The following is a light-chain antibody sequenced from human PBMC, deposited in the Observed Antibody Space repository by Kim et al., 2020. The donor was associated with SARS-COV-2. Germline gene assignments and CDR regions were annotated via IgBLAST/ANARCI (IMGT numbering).Light chain of an antibody. CDR1: QSVSSSY. V-gene: IGKV3-20*01. Sequence: EIVLTQSPGTLSLSPGERATLSCRASQSVSSSYLAWYQQKPGQAPRLLIYGASSRATGIPDRFSGSGSGTDLTLTISRLEPEDFAVYYCQQYGSFPWTFGQGTKVDIK. CDR3: QQYGSFPWT. CDR2: GAS. J-gene: IGKJ1*01.